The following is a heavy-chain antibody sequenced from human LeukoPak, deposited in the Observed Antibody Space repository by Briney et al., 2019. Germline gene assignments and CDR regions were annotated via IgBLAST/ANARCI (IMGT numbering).Heavy chain of an antibody. D-gene: IGHD3-22*01. CDR3: ARVPYYDRSGYSYYFDY. V-gene: IGHV4-59*11. CDR1: GGSIRSHY. J-gene: IGHJ4*02. Sequence: SETLSLTCTVSGGSIRSHYWSWIRQPPGKGLEWIGYIYYNGSTYNNPSLKSRVTISVDTSKTQFSLKLSSVTAADTAVYYCARVPYYDRSGYSYYFDYWGQGTLVTVSS. CDR2: IYYNGST.